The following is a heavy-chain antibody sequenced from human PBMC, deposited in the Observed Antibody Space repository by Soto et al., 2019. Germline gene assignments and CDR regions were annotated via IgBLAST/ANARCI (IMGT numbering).Heavy chain of an antibody. CDR2: ITDTGGDT. CDR1: GFTFSNFV. Sequence: EVQLLASGGGLVQPGGSLRLSCAASGFTFSNFVMRWVRQTPGKGLEWVSTITDTGGDTYYTDSVKGRFTISRDNSKNTLYLQMTSLRAEDTALYYCTKASSDRHHMDVWGQGTTVTVSS. V-gene: IGHV3-23*01. CDR3: TKASSDRHHMDV. J-gene: IGHJ6*02.